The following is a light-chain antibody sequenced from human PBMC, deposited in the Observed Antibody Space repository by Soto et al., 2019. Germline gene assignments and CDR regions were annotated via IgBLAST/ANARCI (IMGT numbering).Light chain of an antibody. CDR1: QSVSSSY. J-gene: IGKJ4*01. CDR3: QEYGSSPRT. Sequence: EIVLTQSPGTLSLSPGERATLSCRASQSVSSSYLAWYQQKPGQAPRLLIYGASSRGTGIADRFSGSGSVTDVTLTLSRLEPEDFAVYYCQEYGSSPRTFGGGTKVEIK. CDR2: GAS. V-gene: IGKV3-20*01.